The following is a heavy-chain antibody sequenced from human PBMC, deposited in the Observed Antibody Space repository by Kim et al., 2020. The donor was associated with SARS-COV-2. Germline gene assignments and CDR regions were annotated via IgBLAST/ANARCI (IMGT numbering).Heavy chain of an antibody. Sequence: GGSLRLSCSGSGFTFSEYAIHWVRRAPGKGLEYVSATTRSGDGSFYADSVEGRFTVSRDNSKNTLYLQMNSLRVEDTSVYYCVKYGRSYGAVLWGQGTLVSVS. J-gene: IGHJ4*02. D-gene: IGHD5-18*01. V-gene: IGHV3-64D*06. CDR1: GFTFSEYA. CDR3: VKYGRSYGAVL. CDR2: TTRSGDGS.